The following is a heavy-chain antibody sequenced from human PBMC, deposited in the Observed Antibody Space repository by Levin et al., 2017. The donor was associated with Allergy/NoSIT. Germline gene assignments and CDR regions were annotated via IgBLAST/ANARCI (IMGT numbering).Heavy chain of an antibody. CDR2: IYPGDSDT. D-gene: IGHD3-22*01. Sequence: GGSLRLSCKGSGYSFTSYWIGWVRQMPGKGLEWMGIIYPGDSDTRYSPSFQGQVTISADKSISTAYLQWSSLKASDTAMYYCARRPYYYDSSGYHWEYWGQGTLVTVSS. J-gene: IGHJ4*02. CDR1: GYSFTSYW. V-gene: IGHV5-51*01. CDR3: ARRPYYYDSSGYHWEY.